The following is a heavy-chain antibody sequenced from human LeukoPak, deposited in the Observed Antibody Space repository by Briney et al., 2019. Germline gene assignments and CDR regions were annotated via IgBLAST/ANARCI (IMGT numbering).Heavy chain of an antibody. J-gene: IGHJ6*03. CDR3: ARGDYDSSGYYQPLHYYYYMDV. CDR2: IYPGDSDT. CDR1: GYSFTSYW. Sequence: GESLKISCKGSGYSFTSYWIGWVRQMPGKGLEWMGIIYPGDSDTRYSPSFQGQVTISADKSISTAYLQWSSLKASDTAIYYCARGDYDSSGYYQPLHYYYYMDVWGKGTTVTVSS. D-gene: IGHD3-22*01. V-gene: IGHV5-51*01.